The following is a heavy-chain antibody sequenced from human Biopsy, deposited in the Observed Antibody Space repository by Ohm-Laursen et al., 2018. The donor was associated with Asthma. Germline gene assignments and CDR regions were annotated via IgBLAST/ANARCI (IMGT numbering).Heavy chain of an antibody. CDR3: VKDIRLQLWGFDS. D-gene: IGHD6-13*01. J-gene: IGHJ4*02. V-gene: IGHV3-30*18. Sequence: SLRLSCAASGFTFSSYGMHWARQAPGKGLEWVAVISYDGSNKYYADSVKGRFTISRDNAKNSLYLQMNSLRGADTALYYCVKDIRLQLWGFDSWGQGTLVTVSS. CDR2: ISYDGSNK. CDR1: GFTFSSYG.